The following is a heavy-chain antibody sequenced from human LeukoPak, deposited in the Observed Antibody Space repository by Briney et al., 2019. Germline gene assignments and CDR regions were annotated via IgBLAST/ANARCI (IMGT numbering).Heavy chain of an antibody. V-gene: IGHV3-48*03. CDR2: ISSSGSTI. CDR1: GFTFSSYE. CDR3: ANEPSSSWYGYAFDI. D-gene: IGHD6-13*01. J-gene: IGHJ3*02. Sequence: GSLRLSCAASGFTFSSYEMNWVRQAPGKGLEWVSYISSSGSTIYYADSVKGRFTISRDNAKNSLYLQMNSLRAEDTAVYYCANEPSSSWYGYAFDIWGQGTVVTVSS.